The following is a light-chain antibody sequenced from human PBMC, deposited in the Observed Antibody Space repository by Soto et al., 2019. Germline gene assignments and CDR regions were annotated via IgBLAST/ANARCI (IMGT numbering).Light chain of an antibody. J-gene: IGKJ4*01. V-gene: IGKV3-20*01. Sequence: EVVLTPSPGTLSLSPVERATLSCRASQSVSSSYLAWYQPKPGQAPRLLIYGASSRATGIPDRFSGSGSGTDFTLTISRLEPEDFAVYYCQQYGSSLLTFGGGTKVDIK. CDR3: QQYGSSLLT. CDR2: GAS. CDR1: QSVSSSY.